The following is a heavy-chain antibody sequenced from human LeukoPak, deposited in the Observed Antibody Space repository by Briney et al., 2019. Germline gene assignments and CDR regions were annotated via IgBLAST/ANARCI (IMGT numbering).Heavy chain of an antibody. V-gene: IGHV3-23*01. D-gene: IGHD5-24*01. CDR3: ARASRDGTENWCDP. J-gene: IGHJ5*02. CDR2: ISGSGGST. Sequence: SLRLSCAASGFTFTSYAMSWVRQAPGKGLEWVSAISGSGGSTYYADSVKGRFTISRDNSKNTLYLQMNSLRAEDTAVYYCARASRDGTENWCDPWGQGTLVTVSS. CDR1: GFTFTSYA.